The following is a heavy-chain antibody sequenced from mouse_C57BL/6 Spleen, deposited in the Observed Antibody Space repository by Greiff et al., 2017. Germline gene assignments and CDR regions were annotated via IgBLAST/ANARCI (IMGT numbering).Heavy chain of an antibody. V-gene: IGHV1-61*01. J-gene: IGHJ2*01. D-gene: IGHD1-1*01. CDR3: ARSGYYYGSSYVGY. CDR2: IYPSDSET. CDR1: GYTFTSYW. Sequence: VKLQQPGAELVRPGSSVKLSCKASGYTFTSYWMDWVKQRPGQGLEWIGNIYPSDSETHYNQKFKDKATLTVDKSSSTAYMQLSSLTSEDSAVYYCARSGYYYGSSYVGYWGQGTTLTVSS.